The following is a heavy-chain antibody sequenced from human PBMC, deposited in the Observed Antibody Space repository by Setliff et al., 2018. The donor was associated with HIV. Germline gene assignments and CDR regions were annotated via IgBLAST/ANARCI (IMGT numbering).Heavy chain of an antibody. D-gene: IGHD3-22*01. Sequence: LSLTCTVSGGSISSGSYYWSWIRQPAGKGLEWIGHISTSGSTNSNPSLKSRVTISVDTSKNQFSLKLSSLTAADTAVYYCARDRRYYDSSGYWYNWFDPWGQGTLVTVSS. J-gene: IGHJ5*02. V-gene: IGHV4-61*09. CDR3: ARDRRYYDSSGYWYNWFDP. CDR2: ISTSGST. CDR1: GGSISSGSYY.